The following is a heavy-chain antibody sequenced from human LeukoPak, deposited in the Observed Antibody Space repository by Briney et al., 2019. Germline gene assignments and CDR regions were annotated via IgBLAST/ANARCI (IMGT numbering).Heavy chain of an antibody. Sequence: GGSLRLSCAASGFTFSNYDMHWVRQATGKGLEWVSAIGTAGDTYYPGSVKGRFTISRENAKDSLYLQMNSLRAGDTAVYYCARGPATVTASYYYYGMDVWGQGTTVTVSS. J-gene: IGHJ6*02. V-gene: IGHV3-13*01. CDR3: ARGPATVTASYYYYGMDV. D-gene: IGHD4-17*01. CDR2: IGTAGDT. CDR1: GFTFSNYD.